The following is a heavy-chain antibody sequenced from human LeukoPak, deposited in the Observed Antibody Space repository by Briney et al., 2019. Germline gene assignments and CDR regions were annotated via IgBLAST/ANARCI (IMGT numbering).Heavy chain of an antibody. CDR3: AIDPNWGSHS. CDR1: GFTFSTYT. Sequence: PGGSLRLSCAASGFTFSTYTMYWVRHPPGKRLEWVSIIGNNGGGIHYADSVRGRFTISRDNSKNALYLHMNSLRVEDTAVYYCAIDPNWGSHSWGQGVLVTVSS. V-gene: IGHV3-23*01. D-gene: IGHD7-27*01. CDR2: IGNNGGGI. J-gene: IGHJ4*02.